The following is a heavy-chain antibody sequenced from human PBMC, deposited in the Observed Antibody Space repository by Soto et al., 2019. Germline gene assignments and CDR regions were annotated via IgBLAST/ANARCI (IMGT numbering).Heavy chain of an antibody. CDR3: ADGGEWSFNFVY. D-gene: IGHD3-3*01. V-gene: IGHV3-23*01. CDR2: ISVSGDNT. CDR1: GFTFSSYA. J-gene: IGHJ4*02. Sequence: GGSLRLSCAASGFTFSSYAMSWVRQAPGKGLEWVSGISVSGDNTYYADSVKGRFTISRDNSKNTLYLQMNNLRAEDTAVYYCADGGEWSFNFVYWGQGTQVTVSS.